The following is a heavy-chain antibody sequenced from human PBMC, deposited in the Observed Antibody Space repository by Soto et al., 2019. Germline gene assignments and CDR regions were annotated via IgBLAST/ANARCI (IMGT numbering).Heavy chain of an antibody. CDR3: VKDRNYDYVWGSYRSDY. D-gene: IGHD3-16*02. J-gene: IGHJ4*02. CDR1: GFTFSSYA. Sequence: GSLRLSCSASGFTFSSYAMHWVRQAPGKGLEYVSAISSNGGSTYYADSVKGRFTISRDNSKNTLYLQMSSLRAEDTAVYYCVKDRNYDYVWGSYRSDYWGQGTLVTVSS. CDR2: ISSNGGST. V-gene: IGHV3-64D*06.